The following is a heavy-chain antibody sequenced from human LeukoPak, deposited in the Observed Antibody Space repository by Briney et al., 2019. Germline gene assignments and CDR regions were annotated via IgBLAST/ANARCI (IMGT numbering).Heavy chain of an antibody. J-gene: IGHJ3*02. Sequence: GASVKVSCKASGGTFSSYAISWVRQAPGQGLEWMGRIIPILGIANYAQKFQGRVTITADKSTSTAYMELSSLRSEDTAVYYYATTALIRGVIIIDAFDIWGQGTMVTVSS. D-gene: IGHD3-10*01. CDR2: IIPILGIA. V-gene: IGHV1-69*04. CDR3: ATTALIRGVIIIDAFDI. CDR1: GGTFSSYA.